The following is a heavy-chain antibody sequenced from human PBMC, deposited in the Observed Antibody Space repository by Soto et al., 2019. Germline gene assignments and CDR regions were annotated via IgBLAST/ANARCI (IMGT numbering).Heavy chain of an antibody. D-gene: IGHD2-8*01. V-gene: IGHV1-2*04. Sequence: ASVKVSCKASGYTFTGYYMHWVRQAPGQGLEWMGWINPNTGGTNYAQKFQGWVTMTRDTSISTAYMELARLTSDDTAVYYCATDHCTSFGCYEKFYHGMDVWGQGTTVTVSS. J-gene: IGHJ6*02. CDR2: INPNTGGT. CDR3: ATDHCTSFGCYEKFYHGMDV. CDR1: GYTFTGYY.